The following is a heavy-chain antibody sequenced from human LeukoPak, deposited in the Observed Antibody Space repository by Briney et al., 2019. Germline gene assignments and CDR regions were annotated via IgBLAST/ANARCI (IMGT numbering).Heavy chain of an antibody. CDR3: ARDGGYDFRFYFDY. CDR2: ISSNSSYI. V-gene: IGHV3-21*01. D-gene: IGHD5-12*01. Sequence: GGSLRLSCAASGFTFSSYSMNWVRQAPGKGLEWVSSISSNSSYIYYADSVKGRFTISRDNAKNSLYLQMNSLRAEDTAVYYCARDGGYDFRFYFDYWGQGTLVTVSS. CDR1: GFTFSSYS. J-gene: IGHJ4*02.